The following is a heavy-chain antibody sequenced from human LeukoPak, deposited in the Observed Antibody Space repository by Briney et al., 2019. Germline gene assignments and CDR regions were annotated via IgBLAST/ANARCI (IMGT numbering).Heavy chain of an antibody. V-gene: IGHV4-59*01. J-gene: IGHJ4*02. Sequence: SETLSLTCTVAGGSISSYYWSWIRQPPGKGLEWIGYIYYSGSTNYNPSLKSRVTISVDTSKNQFSLKLSSVTAADPAVYYCARYSDILTGYYPSGFDYWGQGTLVTVSS. CDR1: GGSISSYY. CDR3: ARYSDILTGYYPSGFDY. CDR2: IYYSGST. D-gene: IGHD3-9*01.